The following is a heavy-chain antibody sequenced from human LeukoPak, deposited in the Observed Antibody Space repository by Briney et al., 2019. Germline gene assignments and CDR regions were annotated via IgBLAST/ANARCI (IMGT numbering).Heavy chain of an antibody. J-gene: IGHJ6*02. V-gene: IGHV4-34*01. CDR3: ARHGSPYYYYYGMDV. CDR2: INHSGST. CDR1: GGSFSGYY. D-gene: IGHD5-12*01. Sequence: PSETLSLTCAVYGGSFSGYYWSWIRQPPGKGLEWIGEINHSGSTNYNPSLKSRVTISVDTSKNQFSLKLSSVTAADTAVYYCARHGSPYYYYYGMDVWGQGTTVTVSS.